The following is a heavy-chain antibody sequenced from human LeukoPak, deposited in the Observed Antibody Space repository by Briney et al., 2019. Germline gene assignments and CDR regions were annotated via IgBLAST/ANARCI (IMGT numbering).Heavy chain of an antibody. V-gene: IGHV4-34*01. D-gene: IGHD1-26*01. CDR3: VGVDSGSYYAFDI. CDR2: INHSGST. CDR1: GGSCSGYY. J-gene: IGHJ3*02. Sequence: SETLSLTCAVYGGSCSGYYWSWIRQPPGKGLEWIGEINHSGSTNYNPSLKSRVTISVDTSKNQFSLKLSSVTAADTAVSYCVGVDSGSYYAFDIWGQGTMVTVSS.